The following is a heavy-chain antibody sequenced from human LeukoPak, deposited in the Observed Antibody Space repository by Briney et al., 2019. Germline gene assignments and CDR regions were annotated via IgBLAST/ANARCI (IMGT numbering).Heavy chain of an antibody. Sequence: SETLSLTCAVSVLPFNDYYWIWVRQTPGKGLEWIGEINHSGYTNDSPSLKSRVTLSVDTSRKQFSLNLRSVTVADTGIYYCTRMTAGHDYWGQGTLVTVSS. CDR1: VLPFNDYY. D-gene: IGHD2-21*02. V-gene: IGHV4-34*01. J-gene: IGHJ4*02. CDR3: TRMTAGHDY. CDR2: INHSGYT.